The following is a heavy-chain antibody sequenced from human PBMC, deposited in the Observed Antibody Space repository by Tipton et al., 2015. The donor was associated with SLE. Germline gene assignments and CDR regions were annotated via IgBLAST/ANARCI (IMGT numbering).Heavy chain of an antibody. CDR1: GGSMTSVAYD. Sequence: TLSLTCTVSGGSMTSVAYDWAWIRQPPGKGLEWIATLSYSRYTYYNPSLKSRVTISEDTSKTQFSLKMHSVTAADTAVYYCARHVRYHGMDVWGQGTTVTVSS. CDR2: LSYSRYT. D-gene: IGHD3-10*02. CDR3: ARHVRYHGMDV. J-gene: IGHJ6*02. V-gene: IGHV4-39*07.